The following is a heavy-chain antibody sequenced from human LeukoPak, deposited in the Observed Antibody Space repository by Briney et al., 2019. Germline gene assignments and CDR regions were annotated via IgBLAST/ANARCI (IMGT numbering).Heavy chain of an antibody. CDR3: ARDNSGWLVNFDY. CDR2: ISYSGST. J-gene: IGHJ4*02. CDR1: GGSISNNY. D-gene: IGHD6-19*01. V-gene: IGHV4-59*01. Sequence: SETLSLTCTVSGGSISNNYWSWIRQPPGEGLEWIGYISYSGSTNYNPSLKSRVTISVDTSKNQFSLKLSSVTAADTAVYYCARDNSGWLVNFDYWGQGTLVTVSS.